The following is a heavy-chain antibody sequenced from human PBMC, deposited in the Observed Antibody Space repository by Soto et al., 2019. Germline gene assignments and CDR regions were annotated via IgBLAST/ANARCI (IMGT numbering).Heavy chain of an antibody. J-gene: IGHJ5*02. D-gene: IGHD5-12*01. V-gene: IGHV6-1*01. CDR2: TYYRSKWYN. Sequence: SQTLSLTCAISGDSVSSNSAAWNWIRQSPSRGLEWLGRTYYRSKWYNDYAVSVKSRITINPDTSKNQFSLQLNSVTPEDTAVYYCERGHGYSGSAVWLDPWGQGTLVTVYS. CDR3: ERGHGYSGSAVWLDP. CDR1: GDSVSSNSAA.